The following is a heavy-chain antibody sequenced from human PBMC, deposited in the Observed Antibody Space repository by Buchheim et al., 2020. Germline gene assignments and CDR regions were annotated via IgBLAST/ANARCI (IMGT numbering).Heavy chain of an antibody. CDR1: GGSMSDGW. J-gene: IGHJ6*01. Sequence: QVQLQESGPGLVKPSGTLSLTCAGSGGSMSDGWRSWVRQPPGKGLEWIGEIFQTGSTNYNPSLKGRVIISIAKSKHQVSLNLSSVTAADTAVYFCAGHLRSQRALVVWGQGTT. V-gene: IGHV4-4*02. CDR2: IFQTGST. CDR3: AGHLRSQRALVV.